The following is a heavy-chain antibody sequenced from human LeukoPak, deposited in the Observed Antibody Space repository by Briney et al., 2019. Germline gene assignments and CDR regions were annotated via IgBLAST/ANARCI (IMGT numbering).Heavy chain of an antibody. Sequence: SQTLSLTCTVSGGSISSGGYYWSWIRQHPGKGLEWIGYIYYSGSTYYNPSLKSRVTISVDTSKNQFSLKLSSVTAADTAVYYCARVRGSGSYYSGFIDYWGQGTLVTVSS. CDR1: GGSISSGGYY. CDR2: IYYSGST. V-gene: IGHV4-31*03. CDR3: ARVRGSGSYYSGFIDY. D-gene: IGHD3-10*01. J-gene: IGHJ4*02.